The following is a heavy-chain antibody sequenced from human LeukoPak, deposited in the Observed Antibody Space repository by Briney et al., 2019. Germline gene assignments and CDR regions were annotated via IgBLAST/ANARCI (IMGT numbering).Heavy chain of an antibody. Sequence: GGSLRLFCAASGFSFSTSGMHWIRQAPGKGLEWVAFIQSDGGNEYYADSVKGRFTISRDNSKNTVHLQMNSLRAEDTAMYYCVRDGAHWDLDYWGQGTLVTVSS. D-gene: IGHD7-27*01. CDR3: VRDGAHWDLDY. J-gene: IGHJ4*02. CDR1: GFSFSTSG. V-gene: IGHV3-30*02. CDR2: IQSDGGNE.